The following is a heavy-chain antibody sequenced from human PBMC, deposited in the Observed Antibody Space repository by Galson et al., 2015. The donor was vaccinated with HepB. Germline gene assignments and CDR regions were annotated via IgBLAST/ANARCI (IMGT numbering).Heavy chain of an antibody. Sequence: LRLSCAASGFTFSSYAMNWVRQAPGKGLEWVAVIWYDGSNKYYADSVKGRFTISRDNSKNTLYLQMNSLRAEDTAVYYCARGYGYSYVDYFDYWGQGTLVTVSS. J-gene: IGHJ4*02. CDR1: GFTFSSYA. CDR2: IWYDGSNK. CDR3: ARGYGYSYVDYFDY. D-gene: IGHD5-18*01. V-gene: IGHV3-33*08.